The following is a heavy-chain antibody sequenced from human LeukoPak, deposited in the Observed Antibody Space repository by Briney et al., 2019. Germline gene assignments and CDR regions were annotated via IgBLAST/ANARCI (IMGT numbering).Heavy chain of an antibody. CDR1: GGSISSGGYY. D-gene: IGHD4-23*01. V-gene: IGHV4-31*03. Sequence: SETLSLTCTVSGGSISSGGYYWSWIRQPPGKGLEWIGYIYYSGSTYYNPSLKCRVTISVDTSKNQFSLKLSSVTAADTAVYYCARESGGNDIDYWGQGTLVTVSS. CDR2: IYYSGST. CDR3: ARESGGNDIDY. J-gene: IGHJ4*02.